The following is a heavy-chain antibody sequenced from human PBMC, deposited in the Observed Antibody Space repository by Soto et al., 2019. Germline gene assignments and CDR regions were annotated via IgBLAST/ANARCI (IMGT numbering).Heavy chain of an antibody. V-gene: IGHV1-8*01. D-gene: IGHD3-9*01. Sequence: ASVKVSCKASGYTFTSYDINWVRQATGQGLEWMGWMNPNSGNTGYAQKFQGRVTMTRNTSISTAYMELSSLRSEDTAVYYCARERGGYDILTGYRGYYYYYMDVWGKGTTVTVSS. CDR1: GYTFTSYD. CDR3: ARERGGYDILTGYRGYYYYYMDV. CDR2: MNPNSGNT. J-gene: IGHJ6*03.